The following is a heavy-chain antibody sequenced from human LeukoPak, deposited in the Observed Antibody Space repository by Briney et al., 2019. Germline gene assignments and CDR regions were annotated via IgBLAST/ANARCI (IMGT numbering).Heavy chain of an antibody. V-gene: IGHV4-59*11. Sequence: ASETLSLTCTVSGGSFSSHYWSWIRQPPGKGLEWIGYIYYSGSTHYNPSLKSRVTISVDTSKNQFSLKLSSVTAADTAVYYCARSEGATTQYYFDYWGQGTLVTVSS. CDR1: GGSFSSHY. J-gene: IGHJ4*02. CDR3: ARSEGATTQYYFDY. CDR2: IYYSGST. D-gene: IGHD1-26*01.